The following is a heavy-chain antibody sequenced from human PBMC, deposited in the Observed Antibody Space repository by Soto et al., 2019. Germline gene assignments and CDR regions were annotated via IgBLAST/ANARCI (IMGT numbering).Heavy chain of an antibody. CDR3: ARASSGCGGSCCHRDYQYGMDV. V-gene: IGHV1-69*13. CDR2: ITPIFGTA. CDR1: GDTFSTYA. J-gene: IGHJ6*02. D-gene: IGHD2-15*01. Sequence: SVKVSCKASGDTFSTYAISWVRQAPGQGLEWMGWITPIFGTANYAQKFQGRVTITADESTSTAYMELSSLRSEDTAIYYCARASSGCGGSCCHRDYQYGMDVWGQGTTVTVSS.